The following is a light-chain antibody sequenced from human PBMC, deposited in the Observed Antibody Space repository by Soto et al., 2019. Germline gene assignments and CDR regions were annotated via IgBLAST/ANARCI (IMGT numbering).Light chain of an antibody. CDR2: KAS. Sequence: DIQMTQSPYTLSASVGDRVTITCRASQSINSWLAWYQQKPGKAPKLLIYKASSLESGVPSRFSGSGSETEFTLTISSLQPDDFATYYCQQYNSYASTFGQGTRLEIK. J-gene: IGKJ5*01. CDR3: QQYNSYAST. CDR1: QSINSW. V-gene: IGKV1-5*03.